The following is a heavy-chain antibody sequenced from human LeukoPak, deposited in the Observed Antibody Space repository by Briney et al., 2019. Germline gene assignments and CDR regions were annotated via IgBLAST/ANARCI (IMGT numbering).Heavy chain of an antibody. J-gene: IGHJ4*02. CDR3: ARVHEDFDY. CDR2: MNSNSGYT. Sequence: ASVKVSCKASGYSFINYAMNWVRQATGQGLEWMGWMNSNSGYTGYAQKFQGRVTITRNTSISTAYMELSSLRSEDTAVYYCARVHEDFDYWGQGTLVTVSS. V-gene: IGHV1-8*03. CDR1: GYSFINYA.